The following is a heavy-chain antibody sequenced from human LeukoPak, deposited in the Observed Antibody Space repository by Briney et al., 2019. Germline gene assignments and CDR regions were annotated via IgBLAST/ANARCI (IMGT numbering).Heavy chain of an antibody. CDR1: GGSISNYY. Sequence: PSETLSLTCTVSGGSISNYYWSWIRQPPGKGLEWIGYIYQSGSTDYNPSLKSRVTISVDTSKNQFSLKLSSVTAADTAVYYCARTYSSSWPYFDYWGQGALVTVSS. V-gene: IGHV4-59*01. CDR2: IYQSGST. D-gene: IGHD6-13*01. J-gene: IGHJ4*02. CDR3: ARTYSSSWPYFDY.